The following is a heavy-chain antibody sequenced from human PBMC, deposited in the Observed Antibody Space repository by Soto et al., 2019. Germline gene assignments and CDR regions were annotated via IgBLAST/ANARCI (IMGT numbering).Heavy chain of an antibody. Sequence: GGSLRLSCASSGFTFSNYAMSWVRQAPGKGLEWVSGIGGRGTSSYYADSVKGRFAISRDNSYNTLFLQLHSLRAEDTAVYYCAKSRYADSSGDYYDFWGQGTRVTVSS. D-gene: IGHD3-22*01. V-gene: IGHV3-23*01. J-gene: IGHJ4*02. CDR2: IGGRGTSS. CDR1: GFTFSNYA. CDR3: AKSRYADSSGDYYDF.